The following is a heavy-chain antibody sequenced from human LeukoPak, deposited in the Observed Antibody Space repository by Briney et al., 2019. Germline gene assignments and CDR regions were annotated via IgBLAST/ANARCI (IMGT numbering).Heavy chain of an antibody. CDR3: TTLDYDFWSGEYYYYYMDV. Sequence: GGSLRLSCAASGFTFSNAWKSWVRQAPGKGLEWVGRIKSKTDGGTTDYAAPVKGRFTISRDDSKNTLYLQMNSLKTENTAVYYCTTLDYDFWSGEYYYYYMDVWGKGTTVTVSS. CDR1: GFTFSNAW. J-gene: IGHJ6*03. V-gene: IGHV3-15*01. D-gene: IGHD3-3*01. CDR2: IKSKTDGGTT.